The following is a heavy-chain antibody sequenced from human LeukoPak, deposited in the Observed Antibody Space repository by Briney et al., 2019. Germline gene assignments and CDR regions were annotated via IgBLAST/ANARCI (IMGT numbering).Heavy chain of an antibody. V-gene: IGHV4-4*07. J-gene: IGHJ3*01. CDR3: ARDLRSAGTTPRAFDL. Sequence: SETLSLTCTVSGGSISSYYWSWIRQPAGKGLEWIGRIYTSGSTNYNPSLKSRVTMSVDTSKNQFPLKLSSVTAADTAVYYCARDLRSAGTTPRAFDLWGQGTMVTVSS. CDR2: IYTSGST. D-gene: IGHD1-14*01. CDR1: GGSISSYY.